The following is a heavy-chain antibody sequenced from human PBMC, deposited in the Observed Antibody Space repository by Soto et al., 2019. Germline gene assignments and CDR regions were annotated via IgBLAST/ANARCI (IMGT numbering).Heavy chain of an antibody. D-gene: IGHD6-13*01. CDR1: GGSISSYY. CDR3: ARASSSWHWGWFDP. CDR2: IYYSGST. J-gene: IGHJ5*02. V-gene: IGHV4-59*01. Sequence: PSETLSLTCTVSGGSISSYYWSWIRQPPGKGLEWIGYIYYSGSTNYNPSLKSRVTISVDTSKNQLSLKLSSVTAADTAVYYCARASSSWHWGWFDPWGQGTLVTVSS.